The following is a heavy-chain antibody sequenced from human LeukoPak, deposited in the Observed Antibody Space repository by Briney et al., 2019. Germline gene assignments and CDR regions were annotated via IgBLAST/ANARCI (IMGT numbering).Heavy chain of an antibody. Sequence: GGSLRLSCAASGFTFSSYSMNWVRQAPGKGLEWVSSISSSSSYIYYADSVKGRFTISRHNAKNSLYLQMNSLRAEDTAVYYCAKDRCSNGVGCYYYYMDVWGKGTTVTISS. CDR3: AKDRCSNGVGCYYYYMDV. CDR2: ISSSSSYI. J-gene: IGHJ6*03. D-gene: IGHD2-8*01. CDR1: GFTFSSYS. V-gene: IGHV3-21*01.